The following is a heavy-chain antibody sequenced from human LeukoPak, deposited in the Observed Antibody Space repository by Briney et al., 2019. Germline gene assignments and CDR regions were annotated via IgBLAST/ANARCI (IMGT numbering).Heavy chain of an antibody. CDR1: GFTFSDYY. J-gene: IGHJ1*01. CDR2: IGSSGSTI. CDR3: ARGVDTAMVTFIFQH. Sequence: PGGSLRLSCAASGFTFSDYYMSWIRQAPGKGLEWVSYIGSSGSTIYYADSVKGRFTISRDNAKNSLYLQMNSLRAEDTAVYYCARGVDTAMVTFIFQHWGQGTLVTVSS. V-gene: IGHV3-11*01. D-gene: IGHD5-18*01.